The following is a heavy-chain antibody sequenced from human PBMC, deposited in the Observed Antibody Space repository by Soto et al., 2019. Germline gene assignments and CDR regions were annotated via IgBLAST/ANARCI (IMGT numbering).Heavy chain of an antibody. V-gene: IGHV5-51*01. CDR2: IYPGDSDT. D-gene: IGHD6-19*01. Sequence: GESLKISCKGSGYNFTTFWIGWVRQVPGKGLEWMGIIYPGDSDTRYSPSFQGQVTISADKSITTAYLHWRSLKASDTAIYYCVTGDYSSGWYNFDYWGQGTPVTVSS. CDR3: VTGDYSSGWYNFDY. J-gene: IGHJ4*02. CDR1: GYNFTTFW.